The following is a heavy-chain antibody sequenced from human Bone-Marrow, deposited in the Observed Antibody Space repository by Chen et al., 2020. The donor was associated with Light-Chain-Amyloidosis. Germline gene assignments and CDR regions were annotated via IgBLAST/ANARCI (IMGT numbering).Heavy chain of an antibody. CDR3: ARVTYFYDSSGYYYNFYFDY. J-gene: IGHJ4*02. CDR2: VYSRGST. V-gene: IGHV4-31*03. D-gene: IGHD3-22*01. Sequence: QLQLQESGPGLVKPSQTLSLTCSGSGASLSRGGFYWSWIRQHPGKGLEWYGYVYSRGSTPYNPALKNRLTISADTSKNQFSLNLSSVTAADTAVYYCARVTYFYDSSGYYYNFYFDYWGQGTLVTVSS. CDR1: GASLSRGGFY.